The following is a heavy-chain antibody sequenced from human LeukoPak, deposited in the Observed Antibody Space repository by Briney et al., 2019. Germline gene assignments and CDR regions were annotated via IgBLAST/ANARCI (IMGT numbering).Heavy chain of an antibody. D-gene: IGHD3-10*01. CDR1: GFTFSSYA. CDR2: ISGSGGST. V-gene: IGHV3-23*01. CDR3: ARGGQYYIDY. Sequence: GGSLRLSCAASGFTFSSYAMSWVRQAPGKGLEWVSAISGSGGSTYYADSVKGRFTISRDNSKNTLYLQMNSLRAEDTAVCYCARGGQYYIDYWGQGTLVTVSS. J-gene: IGHJ4*02.